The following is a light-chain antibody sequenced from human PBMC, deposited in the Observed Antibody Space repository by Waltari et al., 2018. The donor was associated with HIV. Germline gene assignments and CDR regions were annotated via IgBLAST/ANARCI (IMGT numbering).Light chain of an antibody. Sequence: SALTQPRSVSGSPGQSVTISCTGTSSDIGGHNYVSWYQQLPGKVPKLMIYDLTKRPSGVPDRFSGSKSGNTASLTISGLQAEDEADYYCCSFAGSYTWLFGGGTKLTVL. CDR3: CSFAGSYTWL. J-gene: IGLJ2*01. CDR2: DLT. V-gene: IGLV2-11*01. CDR1: SSDIGGHNY.